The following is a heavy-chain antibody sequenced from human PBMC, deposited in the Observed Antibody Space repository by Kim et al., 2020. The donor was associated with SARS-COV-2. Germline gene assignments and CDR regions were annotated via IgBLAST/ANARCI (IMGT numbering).Heavy chain of an antibody. V-gene: IGHV3-23*01. CDR1: GFTFSSYA. CDR2: ISGSGGST. D-gene: IGHD5-18*01. Sequence: GSLRLSCAASGFTFSSYAMSWVRQAPGKGLEWVSAISGSGGSTYYADSVKGRFTISRDNSKNTLYLQMNSLRAEDTAVYYCATGWIQPSAGYYYGMDVWGQGTTVTVSS. CDR3: ATGWIQPSAGYYYGMDV. J-gene: IGHJ6*02.